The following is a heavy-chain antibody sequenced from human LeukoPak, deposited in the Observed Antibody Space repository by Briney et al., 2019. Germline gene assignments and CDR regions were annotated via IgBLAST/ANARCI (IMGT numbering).Heavy chain of an antibody. J-gene: IGHJ4*02. Sequence: GGSLRLSCAASGFTFSSYSMNWVRQAPGKGLEWVSSISSSSSYIYYADSVKGRLTISRDNAKNSLYLQMNSLRAEDTAVYYCARGGGYCSSTSCYGDSYFDYWGQGTLVTVSS. D-gene: IGHD2-2*01. CDR1: GFTFSSYS. V-gene: IGHV3-21*01. CDR3: ARGGGYCSSTSCYGDSYFDY. CDR2: ISSSSSYI.